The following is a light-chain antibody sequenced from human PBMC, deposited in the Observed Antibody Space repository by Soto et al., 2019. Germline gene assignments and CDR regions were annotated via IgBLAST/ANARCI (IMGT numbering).Light chain of an antibody. CDR1: SSDVGGYNY. Sequence: QSALTQPASVSGSPGQSITISCTGTSSDVGGYNYVSWYQQHPGKAPKLMIYDVSNRPSGVSNRFSGSKSGNTASLTISGLQAEDEADYYCSSYTSSSPYVEFGGGTKLTVL. CDR2: DVS. CDR3: SSYTSSSPYVE. V-gene: IGLV2-14*01. J-gene: IGLJ2*01.